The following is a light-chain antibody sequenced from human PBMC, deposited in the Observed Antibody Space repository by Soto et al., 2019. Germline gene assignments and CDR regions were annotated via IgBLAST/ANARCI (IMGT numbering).Light chain of an antibody. CDR3: QQYNNWLTWT. Sequence: EKVMTHSAATLSVSPGERATLSCRASQSVSSNLAWYQQKPGQAPRLLIYGASTRATGIPARFSGSGSGTEFTLTISSLQSEDFAVYYCQQYNNWLTWTFGQGTKV. CDR2: GAS. J-gene: IGKJ1*01. CDR1: QSVSSN. V-gene: IGKV3-15*01.